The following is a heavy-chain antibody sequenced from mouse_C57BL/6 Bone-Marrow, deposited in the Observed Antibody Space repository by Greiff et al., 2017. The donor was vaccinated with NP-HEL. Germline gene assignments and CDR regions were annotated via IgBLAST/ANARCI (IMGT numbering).Heavy chain of an antibody. Sequence: VQLQESGPGLVAPSQRLSITCTVSGFSLTSYGVSWVRQPPGKGLEWLGVIWGDGSTNYHSALISRLSISKDNSKSQVFLKLNSLQTDDTATYYCAASFITTVVAWFAYWGQGTLVTVSA. D-gene: IGHD1-1*01. CDR1: GFSLTSYG. J-gene: IGHJ3*01. CDR2: IWGDGST. CDR3: AASFITTVVAWFAY. V-gene: IGHV2-3*01.